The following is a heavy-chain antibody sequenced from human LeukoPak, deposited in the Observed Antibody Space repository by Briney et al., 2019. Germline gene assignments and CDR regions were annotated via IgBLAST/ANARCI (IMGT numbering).Heavy chain of an antibody. D-gene: IGHD6-13*01. V-gene: IGHV7-4-1*02. Sequence: PGASVKVSCKASGYTFTSYAMNWVRQAPGQGLEWMGWINTNTGNPTYAQGFTGRFVFSLDTSVSTAYLQISSLKAEDTAVYYCARGEGSVTYSSSWYLWRDTYNKNWFDPWGQGTLVTVSS. CDR2: INTNTGNP. CDR3: ARGEGSVTYSSSWYLWRDTYNKNWFDP. J-gene: IGHJ5*02. CDR1: GYTFTSYA.